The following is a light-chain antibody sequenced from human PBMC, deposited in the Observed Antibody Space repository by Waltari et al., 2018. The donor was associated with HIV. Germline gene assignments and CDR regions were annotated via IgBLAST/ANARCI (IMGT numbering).Light chain of an antibody. CDR3: QQYGSPALT. CDR1: QSVSSSY. CDR2: GAS. J-gene: IGKJ4*01. Sequence: EILLTQSPGTLSLSPGERATLSCRASQSVSSSYLAWYQQKPGQAPRLLIYGASSRASGIPDRFSGSGSGTDFTLTISRLEPEDFAVYYCQQYGSPALTFGGGTKVEV. V-gene: IGKV3-20*01.